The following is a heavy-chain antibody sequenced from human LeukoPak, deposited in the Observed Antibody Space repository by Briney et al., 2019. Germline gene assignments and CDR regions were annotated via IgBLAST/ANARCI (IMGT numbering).Heavy chain of an antibody. D-gene: IGHD1-26*01. J-gene: IGHJ3*02. CDR3: ARRSGRQWELSAFDI. Sequence: SVKVSCKASGGTFSIYAISWVRQAPGQGLEWMGGIIPIFGTANYAQKFQGRVTITADESTSTAYMELSSLRSEDTAVYYCARRSGRQWELSAFDIWGQGTMVTVSS. V-gene: IGHV1-69*13. CDR2: IIPIFGTA. CDR1: GGTFSIYA.